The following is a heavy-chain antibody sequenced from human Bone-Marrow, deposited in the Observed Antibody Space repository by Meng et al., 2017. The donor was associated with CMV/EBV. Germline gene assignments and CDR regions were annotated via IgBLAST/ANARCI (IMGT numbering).Heavy chain of an antibody. Sequence: SETLSLTCTVSGGSISSSSYYWGWIRQPPGKGLEWIGSIYYSGSTYYNPSLKSRVTISVDTSKNQFSLKLSSVTAADTAVYYCARDWFDDFWSGSTDVWGQGTTVTVSS. J-gene: IGHJ6*02. D-gene: IGHD3-3*01. CDR3: ARDWFDDFWSGSTDV. V-gene: IGHV4-39*02. CDR1: GGSISSSSYY. CDR2: IYYSGST.